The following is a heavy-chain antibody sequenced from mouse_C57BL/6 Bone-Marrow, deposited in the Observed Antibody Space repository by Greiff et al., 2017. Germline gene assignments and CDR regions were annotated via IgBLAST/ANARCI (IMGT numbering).Heavy chain of an antibody. J-gene: IGHJ1*03. Sequence: QVQLQQSGAELVKPGASVKLSCKASGYTFTSYWMHWVKQRPGQGLEWIGMIHPNSGSTNYNEKFKSKATLTVDKSSSTAYMQLSSLTSEDSAVYYCARRSTMVTYWYFDVWGTGTTVTVSS. D-gene: IGHD2-2*01. CDR3: ARRSTMVTYWYFDV. CDR2: IHPNSGST. CDR1: GYTFTSYW. V-gene: IGHV1-64*01.